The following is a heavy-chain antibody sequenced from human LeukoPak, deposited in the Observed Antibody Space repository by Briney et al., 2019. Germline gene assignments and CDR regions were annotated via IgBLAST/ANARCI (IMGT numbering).Heavy chain of an antibody. CDR1: GGSFSGYY. D-gene: IGHD2-2*01. Sequence: SETLSLTCAVYGGSFSGYYWSWIRQPPGKGLEWIGEINRSGSTNYNPSLKSRVTISVDTSKNQFSLKLSSVTAADTAVYYCARYTYCSSTSCPIRRWFDPWGQGTLVTVSS. CDR2: INRSGST. CDR3: ARYTYCSSTSCPIRRWFDP. V-gene: IGHV4-34*01. J-gene: IGHJ5*02.